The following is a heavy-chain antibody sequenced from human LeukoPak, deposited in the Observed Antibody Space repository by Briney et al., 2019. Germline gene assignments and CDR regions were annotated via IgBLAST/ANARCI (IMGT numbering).Heavy chain of an antibody. J-gene: IGHJ4*02. Sequence: PGGSLRLSCAASGFTFDDYAMHWVRQTPGKGLEWVSGISWNSANIAYADSVKGRFTISRDNAKNSLFLQMNSLRREDTALYYCATTPAYGSGPYYFDNWGQGTLVTVSS. D-gene: IGHD3-10*01. CDR1: GFTFDDYA. V-gene: IGHV3-9*01. CDR2: ISWNSANI. CDR3: ATTPAYGSGPYYFDN.